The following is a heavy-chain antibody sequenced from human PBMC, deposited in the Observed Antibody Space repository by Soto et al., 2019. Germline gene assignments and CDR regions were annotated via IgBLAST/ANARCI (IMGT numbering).Heavy chain of an antibody. Sequence: HVQLPQSGPRLVKPSQTLSLECSVIGGSVNTGDNYWSWVRQSPGRGLEWIGYIYHTGNTFYNPALENRVTMSVDASKNQFSLTLTSVTAADTAVYFCAREPLDGMDVWGQGTNVTVSS. CDR2: IYHTGNT. CDR1: GGSVNTGDNY. J-gene: IGHJ6*02. V-gene: IGHV4-30-4*01. CDR3: AREPLDGMDV.